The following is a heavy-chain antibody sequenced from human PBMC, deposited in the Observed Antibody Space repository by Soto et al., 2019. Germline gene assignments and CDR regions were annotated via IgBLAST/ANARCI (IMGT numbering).Heavy chain of an antibody. Sequence: ASVKVSCKASGDAFNSYAVNWVRQAPGKGLEWMGGFDPEDGETIYAQKFQGRVTMTEDTSTDTAYMELSSLRSEDTAVYYCATLSGHSSGYLFDYWGQGTLVTVSS. J-gene: IGHJ4*02. CDR3: ATLSGHSSGYLFDY. CDR1: GDAFNSYA. V-gene: IGHV1-24*01. D-gene: IGHD3-22*01. CDR2: FDPEDGET.